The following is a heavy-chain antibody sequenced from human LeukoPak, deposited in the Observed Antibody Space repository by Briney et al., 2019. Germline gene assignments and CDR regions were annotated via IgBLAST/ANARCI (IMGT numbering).Heavy chain of an antibody. D-gene: IGHD1-26*01. V-gene: IGHV3-7*01. J-gene: IGHJ4*02. CDR3: ARGGGSYYAPYLDY. Sequence: PGGSLRLSCAASGFTFSRYWMSWVRQAPGKGLEWVANIKQDGSEKYYVDSVKGRFTISRDNAKNSLYLQMNSLRAEDTAVYYCARGGGSYYAPYLDYWGQGTLVTVSS. CDR2: IKQDGSEK. CDR1: GFTFSRYW.